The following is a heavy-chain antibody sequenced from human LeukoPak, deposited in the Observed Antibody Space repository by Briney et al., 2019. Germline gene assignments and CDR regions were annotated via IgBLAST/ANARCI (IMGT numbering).Heavy chain of an antibody. CDR3: ARMDCSNVSCYLYY. J-gene: IGHJ4*02. D-gene: IGHD2-21*01. V-gene: IGHV4-4*08. CDR2: LHSRGSSNNNGGST. CDR1: GGSMNTYF. Sequence: SETLSLTCTVSGGSMNTYFWSWLRQPPGKGLEWIGYLHSRGSSNNNGGSTNYNPSLESRVTISVDTYKNQFSLKPSSVTAADTAVYYCARMDCSNVSCYLYYWGQGALVTVSS.